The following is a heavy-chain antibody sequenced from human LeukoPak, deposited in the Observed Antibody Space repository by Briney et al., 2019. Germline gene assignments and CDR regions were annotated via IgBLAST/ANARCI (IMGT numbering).Heavy chain of an antibody. J-gene: IGHJ4*02. CDR2: ISGSGGST. Sequence: GGSLRLSCAASGVTLSDAWMNWVRQAPGKGLEWVSVISGSGGSTYYADSVKGRFTISRDNSKNTLYLQMNSLRAEDTAVYYCAKRLPHYFDYWGQGTLVTVSS. D-gene: IGHD4-11*01. CDR1: GVTLSDAW. V-gene: IGHV3-23*01. CDR3: AKRLPHYFDY.